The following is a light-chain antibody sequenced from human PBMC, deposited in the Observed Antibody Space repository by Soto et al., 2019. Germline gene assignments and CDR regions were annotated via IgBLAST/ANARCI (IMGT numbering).Light chain of an antibody. CDR2: GAS. Sequence: EIVLTQSPGTLSLSPGERATLSCRASQSVSSSYLAWYQQKPGQAPRLLIYGASSRATGIPDRFSGSGSGTDFTLTISRLETEDFAVYYCQQYGSSSWTFGQGTKVDIQ. CDR3: QQYGSSSWT. J-gene: IGKJ1*01. CDR1: QSVSSSY. V-gene: IGKV3-20*01.